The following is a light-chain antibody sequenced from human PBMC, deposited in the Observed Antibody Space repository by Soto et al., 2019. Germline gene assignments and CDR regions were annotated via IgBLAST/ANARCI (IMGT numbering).Light chain of an antibody. CDR1: SSDVGGYNY. J-gene: IGLJ2*01. CDR2: DVS. CDR3: CSYAGSYSVV. Sequence: QSALTQPRSVSGSPGQSVTIPCTGTSSDVGGYNYVSWYQQHPGKAPKVMIYDVSKRPSGVPNRFSGSKSGNTASLTISGLQAEDEADYYCCSYAGSYSVVFGGGTKLTVL. V-gene: IGLV2-11*01.